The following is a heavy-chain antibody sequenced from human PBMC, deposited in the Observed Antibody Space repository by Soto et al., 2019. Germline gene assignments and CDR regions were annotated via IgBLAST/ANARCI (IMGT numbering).Heavy chain of an antibody. CDR2: INPHSGDT. Sequence: GASVKVSCKASGYTFTDSYIHWVRQAPGQRLEWMGWINPHSGDTHYAENFQGTITVTRDTSTSTAYMEMTGLRSDDTAVYYCARGRPINYYGMDVWGLGTTVTVSS. V-gene: IGHV1-2*02. D-gene: IGHD5-12*01. CDR3: ARGRPINYYGMDV. CDR1: GYTFTDSY. J-gene: IGHJ6*02.